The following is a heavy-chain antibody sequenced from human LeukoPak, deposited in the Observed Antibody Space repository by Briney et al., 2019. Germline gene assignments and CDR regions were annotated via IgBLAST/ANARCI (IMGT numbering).Heavy chain of an antibody. CDR3: ARDDSSGYYVDY. Sequence: SETLSLTCTVSGYSISSGYYWGWIRQPPGKGLEWIGSIYHSGSTHYNPSLKSRVTISVDTSKNQFSLKLSSVTAADTAVYYCARDDSSGYYVDYWGQGTLVTVSS. D-gene: IGHD3-22*01. CDR2: IYHSGST. V-gene: IGHV4-38-2*02. CDR1: GYSISSGYY. J-gene: IGHJ4*02.